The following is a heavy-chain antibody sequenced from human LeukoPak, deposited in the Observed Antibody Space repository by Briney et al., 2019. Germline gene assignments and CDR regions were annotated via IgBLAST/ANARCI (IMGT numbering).Heavy chain of an antibody. CDR1: GFTFSTYV. CDR2: ISSNGDNT. V-gene: IGHV3-64D*06. CDR3: GRGTGY. D-gene: IGHD3-16*01. Sequence: PGGSLRLSCSVSGFTFSTYVMHWVRQAPAKGREYVSAISSNGDNTYYAHSVKGRFTISRGNCKCTLYLQMSRLRVDDTAVYYGGRGTGYWGQGTLVTV. J-gene: IGHJ4*02.